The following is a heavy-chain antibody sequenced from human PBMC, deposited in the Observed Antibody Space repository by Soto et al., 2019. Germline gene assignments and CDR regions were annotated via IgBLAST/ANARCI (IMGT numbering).Heavy chain of an antibody. CDR1: GYTFTGYY. Sequence: QVQLVQSGAEVKKPGASVKVSCKASGYTFTGYYMHWVRQAPGQGLEWMGWINPNSGNTNYAQKLQGRVTMTTDTSTSTAYMELRSLRSDDTAVYYCARASSYGLLLDYWGQGTLVTVSS. CDR2: INPNSGNT. V-gene: IGHV1-2*02. J-gene: IGHJ4*02. CDR3: ARASSYGLLLDY. D-gene: IGHD5-18*01.